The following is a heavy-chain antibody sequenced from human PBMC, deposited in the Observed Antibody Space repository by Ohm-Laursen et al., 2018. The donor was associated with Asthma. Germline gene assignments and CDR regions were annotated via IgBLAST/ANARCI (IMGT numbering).Heavy chain of an antibody. CDR2: ISYDGSNK. CDR1: GFTFSSYG. Sequence: SLRLSCAASGFTFSSYGMHWVRQVPGKGLEWVAVISYDGSNKYYADSVKGRFTISRDNSKNTLYLQMNSLRAEDTAVYYCARDWMYSSSYGAFDIWGQGTMVTVSS. CDR3: ARDWMYSSSYGAFDI. V-gene: IGHV3-30*03. J-gene: IGHJ3*02. D-gene: IGHD6-13*01.